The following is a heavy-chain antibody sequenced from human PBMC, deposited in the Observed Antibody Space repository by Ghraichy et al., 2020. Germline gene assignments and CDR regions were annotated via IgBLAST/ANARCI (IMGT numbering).Heavy chain of an antibody. J-gene: IGHJ4*02. V-gene: IGHV1-18*01. CDR3: ARGRRGSRGDY. CDR2: ISAYNGNT. Sequence: ASVKVSCKASGYTFTSYGISWVRQAPGQGLEWMGWISAYNGNTNYAQKFQGRVTMTRNTSISTAYMELSSLRSEDTAVYYCARGRRGSRGDYWGQGTLVTVSS. CDR1: GYTFTSYG. D-gene: IGHD3-16*01.